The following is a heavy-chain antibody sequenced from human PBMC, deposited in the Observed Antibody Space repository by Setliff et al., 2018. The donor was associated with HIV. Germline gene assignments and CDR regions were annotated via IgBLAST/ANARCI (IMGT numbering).Heavy chain of an antibody. CDR1: GFTFSSRW. Sequence: PGGSLRLSCAASGFTFSSRWMTWVRQAPRKGLEWVANIKQDGSEIHYVASVEGRFTISRDNAKNSLYLQMNSLRAEDTAVYYCANMQWASNAWYSFDYWGQGALVTVSS. CDR3: ANMQWASNAWYSFDY. CDR2: IKQDGSEI. V-gene: IGHV3-7*03. J-gene: IGHJ4*02. D-gene: IGHD6-19*01.